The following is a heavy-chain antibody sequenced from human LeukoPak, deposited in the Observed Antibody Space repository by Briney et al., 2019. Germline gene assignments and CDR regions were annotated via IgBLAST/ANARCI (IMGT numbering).Heavy chain of an antibody. CDR3: ARVGRGFFLDY. J-gene: IGHJ4*02. D-gene: IGHD5-12*01. Sequence: PSETLSLTCTASGGSISSYYWSWIRQPPGKGLEWIGYIYYSGGTNYNPSLKSRVTISVDTSKNQFSPKLSSVTAADTAVYYCARVGRGFFLDYWGQGTLVTVSS. V-gene: IGHV4-59*08. CDR1: GGSISSYY. CDR2: IYYSGGT.